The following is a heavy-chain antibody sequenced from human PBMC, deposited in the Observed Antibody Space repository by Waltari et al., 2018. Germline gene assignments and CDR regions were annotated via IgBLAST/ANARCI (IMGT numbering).Heavy chain of an antibody. CDR2: INHSGST. V-gene: IGHV4-34*01. CDR3: ARSRIAAVGTSPPRY. J-gene: IGHJ4*02. CDR1: GGSFSGYY. D-gene: IGHD6-13*01. Sequence: QVQLQQWGAGLLKPSETLSLTCAVYGGSFSGYYWSWIRQPPGKGLEWIGEINHSGSTNYNPSLKSRVTISVDTSKNQFSLKLSSVTAADTAVYYCARSRIAAVGTSPPRYWGQGTLVTVSS.